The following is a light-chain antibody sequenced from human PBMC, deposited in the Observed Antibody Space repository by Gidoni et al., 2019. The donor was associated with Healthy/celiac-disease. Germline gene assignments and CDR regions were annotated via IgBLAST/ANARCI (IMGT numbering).Light chain of an antibody. CDR2: DAS. CDR3: QQYNGYSQT. J-gene: IGKJ1*01. Sequence: DIQMTQSPSTLSASVGDRVTITCRASQSISSWLAWYQQKPGKAPKLLNYDASSLESGGPSRFSGSGTGTEFTLTISSLQPDDFATYYCQQYNGYSQTFGQGTKMEIK. V-gene: IGKV1-5*01. CDR1: QSISSW.